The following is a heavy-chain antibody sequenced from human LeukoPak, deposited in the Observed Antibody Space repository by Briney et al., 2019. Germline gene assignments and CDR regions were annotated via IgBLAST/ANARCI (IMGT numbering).Heavy chain of an antibody. D-gene: IGHD3-10*01. CDR2: IGTAGDT. J-gene: IGHJ4*02. CDR3: ARDRRGYYFDY. V-gene: IGHV3-13*01. CDR1: GFTFSNHA. Sequence: PGGSLRLSCATSGFTFSNHAMHWVRQASGKGLEWVSAIGTAGDTFYPGSVKGRFTISRENAKNSLSLQMNSLRSDDTAVYYCARDRRGYYFDYWGQGTLVTVSS.